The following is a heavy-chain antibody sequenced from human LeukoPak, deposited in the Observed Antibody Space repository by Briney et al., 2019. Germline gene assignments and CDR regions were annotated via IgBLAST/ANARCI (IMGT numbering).Heavy chain of an antibody. J-gene: IGHJ5*02. D-gene: IGHD6-19*01. CDR3: ARDRGSGWSFDP. CDR2: IYTSGST. CDR1: GGSISSSSYY. V-gene: IGHV4-61*02. Sequence: PSETLSLTCTVSGGSISSSSYYWGWIRQPPGKGLEWIGRIYTSGSTNYNPSLKSRVTISVDTSKNQFSLKLSSVTAADTAMYYCARDRGSGWSFDPWGQGTQVTVSS.